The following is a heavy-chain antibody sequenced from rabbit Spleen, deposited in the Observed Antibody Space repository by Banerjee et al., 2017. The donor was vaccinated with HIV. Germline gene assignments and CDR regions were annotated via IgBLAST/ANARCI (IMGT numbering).Heavy chain of an antibody. CDR1: GFTISSSYW. V-gene: IGHV1S45*01. Sequence: QEQLVESGGGLVEPGASLTLTCTASGFTISSSYWMCWVRQAPGKGLEWIACIDTNNGDTDYANWPKGRFTISKTSSTTVTLQMTSLTAADTATYFCARDTGSSFSSYGMDLWGQGTLVTVS. J-gene: IGHJ6*01. D-gene: IGHD8-1*01. CDR2: IDTNNGDT. CDR3: ARDTGSSFSSYGMDL.